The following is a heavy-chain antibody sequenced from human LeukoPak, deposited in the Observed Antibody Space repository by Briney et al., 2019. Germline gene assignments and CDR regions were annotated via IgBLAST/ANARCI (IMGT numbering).Heavy chain of an antibody. D-gene: IGHD3-3*01. J-gene: IGHJ5*02. CDR2: ISGSGGST. CDR1: GFTFSSYA. CDR3: AKGLTILERWGLWFDP. Sequence: GGSLRLSCAASGFTFSSYAMSWVRQAPGKGLEWVSAISGSGGSTYYADSVKGRFTISRDNSKNTLYLQMNSLRAEDTAVYYCAKGLTILERWGLWFDPWGQGTLVTVSS. V-gene: IGHV3-23*01.